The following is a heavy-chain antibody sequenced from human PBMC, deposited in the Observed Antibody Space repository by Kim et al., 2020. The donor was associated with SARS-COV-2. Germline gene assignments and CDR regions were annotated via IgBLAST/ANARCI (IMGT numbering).Heavy chain of an antibody. CDR2: ISNDGSNK. CDR1: GFTFRSHA. Sequence: GGSLRLSCAASGFTFRSHAIHWVRRAPGKGLECVAVISNDGSNKYYADSVKGRFTISRDNSENTLYLQMNSLRPEDTALYYCATWAGTNGWYVPLDYWGQGTLVTVSS. CDR3: ATWAGTNGWYVPLDY. V-gene: IGHV3-30*04. D-gene: IGHD6-19*01. J-gene: IGHJ4*02.